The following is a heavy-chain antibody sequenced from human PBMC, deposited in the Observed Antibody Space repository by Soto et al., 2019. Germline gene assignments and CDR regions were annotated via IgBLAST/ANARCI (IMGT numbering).Heavy chain of an antibody. J-gene: IGHJ5*02. CDR1: GGSISSGDYY. CDR3: AGDAVVPADWFDP. CDR2: IYYSGRT. Sequence: QVQLQESGPGLVKPSQTLSLTCTVSGGSISSGDYYWSWIRQPPGKGLDWIGYIYYSGRTYYNPSLKSRVTISVDTSKNHFSLKLSSVTAANTAVYYCAGDAVVPADWFDPWGQGTLVTVSS. D-gene: IGHD2-2*01. V-gene: IGHV4-30-4*01.